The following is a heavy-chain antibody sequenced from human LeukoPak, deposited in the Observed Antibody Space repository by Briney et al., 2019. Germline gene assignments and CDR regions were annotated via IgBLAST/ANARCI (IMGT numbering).Heavy chain of an antibody. CDR1: GFTFSSYG. D-gene: IGHD1-20*01. Sequence: GGSLRLSCAASGFTFSSYGMHWVRQAPGKGLEWVAVIWYDGSNKYYADSVKGRFTISRDNSKNTLYLQMNSLRAEDTAVYYCAKVGGITGTKGDYWGQGALVTVSS. CDR3: AKVGGITGTKGDY. CDR2: IWYDGSNK. J-gene: IGHJ4*02. V-gene: IGHV3-33*06.